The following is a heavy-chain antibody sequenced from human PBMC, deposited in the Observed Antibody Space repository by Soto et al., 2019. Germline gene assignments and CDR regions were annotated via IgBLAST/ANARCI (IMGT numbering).Heavy chain of an antibody. Sequence: GGSPRLSCAASGFSFSSYGMNGGRQAPGKGLEGVSSISSSSTYIYYADSVKGRFTISSDKAKNSLYLQMHSLRAEDTAVYYCARATSIAASPIPFMDVWGQGTPVTVSS. CDR3: ARATSIAASPIPFMDV. CDR2: ISSSSTYI. CDR1: GFSFSSYG. J-gene: IGHJ6*02. V-gene: IGHV3-21*01. D-gene: IGHD6-6*01.